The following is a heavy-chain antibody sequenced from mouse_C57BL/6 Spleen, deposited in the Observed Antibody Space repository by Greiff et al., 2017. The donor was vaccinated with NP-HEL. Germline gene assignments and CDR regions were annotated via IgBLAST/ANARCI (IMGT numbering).Heavy chain of an antibody. V-gene: IGHV1-64*01. D-gene: IGHD2-1*01. CDR3: AISYYGNYYAMDY. J-gene: IGHJ4*01. Sequence: VQLQQSGAELVKPGASVKLSCKASGYTFTSYWMHWVKQRPGQGLEWIGMIHPNSGSTNYNEKFKSKATLTVDKSSSTAYMQLSSLTSEDSAVYYCAISYYGNYYAMDYWGQGTSVTVSS. CDR1: GYTFTSYW. CDR2: IHPNSGST.